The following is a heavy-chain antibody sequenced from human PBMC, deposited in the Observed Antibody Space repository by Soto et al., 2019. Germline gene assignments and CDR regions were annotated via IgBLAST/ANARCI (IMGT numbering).Heavy chain of an antibody. CDR1: GGSISSGNYY. J-gene: IGHJ3*02. Sequence: QLQLQESGPGLVKPSETLSLTCRVSGGSISSGNYYWGWIRQPPGKGLEWIGSIYYGRSTYYNPSLKSRVTISVDTSENQFSLKLSSVTAADTAVYFCARHADSGTPPYAFDIWGQGTMVPVSS. CDR2: IYYGRST. V-gene: IGHV4-39*01. D-gene: IGHD1-26*01. CDR3: ARHADSGTPPYAFDI.